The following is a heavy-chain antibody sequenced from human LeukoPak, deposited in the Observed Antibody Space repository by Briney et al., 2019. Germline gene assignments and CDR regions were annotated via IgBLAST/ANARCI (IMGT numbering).Heavy chain of an antibody. D-gene: IGHD5-18*01. J-gene: IGHJ4*02. Sequence: PGGSLRLSCAASGFTFSDYYMSWIRQAPGKGLDWVSYIRSSGSTTYYAESVKGRFTISRDNAKNSLYLQMNSLRAEDTALYYCARNFVDTATDFDYWGQGTLVTVSS. V-gene: IGHV3-11*01. CDR2: IRSSGSTT. CDR1: GFTFSDYY. CDR3: ARNFVDTATDFDY.